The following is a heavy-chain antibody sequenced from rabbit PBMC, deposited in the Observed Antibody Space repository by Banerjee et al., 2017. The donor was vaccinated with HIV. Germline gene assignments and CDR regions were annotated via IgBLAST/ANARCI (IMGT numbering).Heavy chain of an antibody. CDR1: GFDFSNYY. V-gene: IGHV1S7*01. Sequence: QLVESGGGLVQPGGSLKLSCKASGFDFSNYYMSWVRQAPGKGLEWIGYIDPVFGSTYYASWVNGRFTISSHNAQNTLYLQLNSLTAADTATYFCARVDGHSYDDYGDYYFTLWGQGTLVTVS. CDR3: ARVDGHSYDDYGDYYFTL. CDR2: IDPVFGST. J-gene: IGHJ4*01. D-gene: IGHD2-1*01.